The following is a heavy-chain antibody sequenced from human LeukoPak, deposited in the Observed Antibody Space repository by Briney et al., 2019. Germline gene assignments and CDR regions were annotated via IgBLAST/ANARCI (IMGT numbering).Heavy chain of an antibody. CDR3: ARHRVRQLAYFDY. J-gene: IGHJ4*02. D-gene: IGHD6-13*01. Sequence: NASETLSLTCTVSGGSISSYYWSWIRQPPGKGLEWIGYIYTSGSTNYNPSLKSRVTISVDTSKNQFSLKLSSVTAADTAVYYCARHRVRQLAYFDYWGQGTLVTVSS. CDR1: GGSISSYY. CDR2: IYTSGST. V-gene: IGHV4-4*09.